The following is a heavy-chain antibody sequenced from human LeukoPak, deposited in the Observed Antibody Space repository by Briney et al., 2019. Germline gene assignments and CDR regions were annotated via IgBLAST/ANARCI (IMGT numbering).Heavy chain of an antibody. J-gene: IGHJ4*02. CDR2: VYYDGST. D-gene: IGHD1-26*01. V-gene: IGHV4-39*01. Sequence: PSEALSLTCTVSRCSISSRSENWGAWIRQPPGKGLEWIGSVYYDGSTYYKPSLKSRLTISIDMSKDQFSLNMTSVTAVDTAVYFCARQRAGGTWAFEHWGQGTLLTVSS. CDR3: ARQRAGGTWAFEH. CDR1: RCSISSRSEN.